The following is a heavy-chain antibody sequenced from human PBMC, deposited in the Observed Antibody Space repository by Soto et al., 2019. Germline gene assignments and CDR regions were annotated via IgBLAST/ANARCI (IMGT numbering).Heavy chain of an antibody. CDR1: GGSFSGYY. D-gene: IGHD3-10*01. Sequence: ASETLSLTCAVYGGSFSGYYWSWIRQPPGKGLEWIGEINHSGSTNYNPSLKSRVTISVDTSKNQFSLKLSSVTAADTAVYYCARGSITMVRGVITYYYYYYGMDVWGQGTTVTVSS. V-gene: IGHV4-34*01. CDR3: ARGSITMVRGVITYYYYYYGMDV. J-gene: IGHJ6*02. CDR2: INHSGST.